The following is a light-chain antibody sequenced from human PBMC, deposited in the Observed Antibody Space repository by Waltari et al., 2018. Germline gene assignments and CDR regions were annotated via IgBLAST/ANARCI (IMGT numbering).Light chain of an antibody. V-gene: IGLV2-14*01. J-gene: IGLJ1*01. CDR1: SSDVGGYNY. Sequence: QSALTQPASVAGSPGQSITIHCTGTSSDVGGYNYVSWYQQHPGKAPKLMIYDVSNRPSGVSNRFSGSKSGNTASLTISGLQAEDEADYYCSSYTSSSTFYVFGTGTKVTVL. CDR3: SSYTSSSTFYV. CDR2: DVS.